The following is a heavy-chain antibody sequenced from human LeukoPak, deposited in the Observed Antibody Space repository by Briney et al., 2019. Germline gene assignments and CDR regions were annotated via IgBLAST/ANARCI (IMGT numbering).Heavy chain of an antibody. Sequence: SETLSLTCTVSGGSISSSYWSWIRHPPGKGLEWIGYISYSGSTNFNPSLKSRVTISVDTSKNQFSLRLSSVTAADTAVYYCAREGTAGTNLNWFDPWGQGTLVTVSS. CDR3: AREGTAGTNLNWFDP. CDR2: ISYSGST. CDR1: GGSISSSY. V-gene: IGHV4-59*01. D-gene: IGHD1-1*01. J-gene: IGHJ5*02.